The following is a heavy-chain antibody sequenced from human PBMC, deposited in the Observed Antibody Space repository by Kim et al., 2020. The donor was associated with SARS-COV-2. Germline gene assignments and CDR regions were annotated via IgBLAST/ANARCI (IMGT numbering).Heavy chain of an antibody. J-gene: IGHJ5*02. CDR2: ISSSSSYI. CDR1: GFTFSSYS. D-gene: IGHD6-13*01. CDR3: ARVGYSSRRNWFDP. Sequence: GGSLRLSCAASGFTFSSYSMNWVRQAPGKGLEWVSSISSSSSYIYYADSVKGRFAISRDNAKNSLYLQMNSLRAEDTAVYYCARVGYSSRRNWFDPWGQGTLVTVSS. V-gene: IGHV3-21*01.